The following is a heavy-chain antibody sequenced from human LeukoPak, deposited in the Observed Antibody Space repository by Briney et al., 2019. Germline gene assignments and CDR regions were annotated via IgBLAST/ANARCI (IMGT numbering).Heavy chain of an antibody. J-gene: IGHJ4*02. D-gene: IGHD6-13*01. CDR1: GGSISSYY. Sequence: SETLSLTCTVSGGSISSYYWSWIRQPPGKGLEWIGYIYYSGSTNYNSSLKSRVTISVDTSKNQFSLKLSSMTAADTAVYYCARVSSSSLEIDYWGQGTLVTVSS. CDR2: IYYSGST. CDR3: ARVSSSSLEIDY. V-gene: IGHV4-59*01.